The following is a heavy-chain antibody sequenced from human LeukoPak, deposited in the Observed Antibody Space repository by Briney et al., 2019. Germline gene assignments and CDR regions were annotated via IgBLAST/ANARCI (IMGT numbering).Heavy chain of an antibody. V-gene: IGHV4-59*08. CDR2: IYYSGST. CDR3: ARHGFSPGWFAP. J-gene: IGHJ5*02. Sequence: KPSETLSLTCTVSGGSISSHYWSWIRQPPGKGLEWIGYIYYSGSTNYNPSLKSRVTISVDTSKNQFSLKLSSVTAADTAIYYCARHGFSPGWFAPWGQGTLVTVSS. D-gene: IGHD5-18*01. CDR1: GGSISSHY.